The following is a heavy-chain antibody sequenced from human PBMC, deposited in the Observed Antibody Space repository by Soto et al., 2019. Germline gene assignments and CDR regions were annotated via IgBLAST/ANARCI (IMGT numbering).Heavy chain of an antibody. CDR3: ARGDSSGWYVIDY. V-gene: IGHV3-30-3*01. Sequence: HPVGSLRLSCAASGFTFSDYNIHWVRQAPGKGLEWVVVISSDGSNKFYADSVKGRFTISRDNSKKTVYLQMNSLRAEDTAVYYCARGDSSGWYVIDYWGQGTLVTVSS. CDR2: ISSDGSNK. D-gene: IGHD6-19*01. J-gene: IGHJ4*02. CDR1: GFTFSDYN.